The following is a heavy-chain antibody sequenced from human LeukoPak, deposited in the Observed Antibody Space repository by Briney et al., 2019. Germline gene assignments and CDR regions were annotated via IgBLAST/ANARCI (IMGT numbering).Heavy chain of an antibody. CDR1: GYSFTTYW. J-gene: IGHJ4*02. CDR2: IFPDDSDT. V-gene: IGHV5-51*01. CDR3: ARLRRGSSWEPKYFDY. D-gene: IGHD6-13*01. Sequence: GESLKISCKTSGYSFTTYWIGWVRQMPGKGLEWMGIIFPDDSDTRYRPSFKGQVTISVDKSINTAYLQWSNLKASDTAIYYCARLRRGSSWEPKYFDYWGQGTLVIVSS.